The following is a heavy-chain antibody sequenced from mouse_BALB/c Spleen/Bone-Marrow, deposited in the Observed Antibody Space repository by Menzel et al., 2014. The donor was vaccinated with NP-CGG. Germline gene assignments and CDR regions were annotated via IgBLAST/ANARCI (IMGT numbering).Heavy chain of an antibody. Sequence: EVQLVESGPALVKPSQSLSLTCTVTGYSIXSGYSWHWIRQFPGNTLEWMGYIHYSGGTNYNPSLKSRISITRDTSKNQFFLQLNSVTTEDTATYYCARWNGYYAMDYWGQGTSVTVSS. CDR1: GYSIXSGYS. CDR3: ARWNGYYAMDY. D-gene: IGHD1-2*01. V-gene: IGHV3-1*02. CDR2: IHYSGGT. J-gene: IGHJ4*01.